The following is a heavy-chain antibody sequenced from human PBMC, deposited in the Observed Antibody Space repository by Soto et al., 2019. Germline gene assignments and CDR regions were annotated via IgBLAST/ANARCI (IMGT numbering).Heavy chain of an antibody. V-gene: IGHV1-18*01. CDR1: GGTFTSYG. J-gene: IGHJ6*02. CDR3: ARVIAAAGDYYYGMDV. D-gene: IGHD6-13*01. CDR2: ISAYNGNT. Sequence: ASVKVSCKASGGTFTSYGISWVRQAPGQGLEWMGWISAYNGNTNYAQKLQGRVTMTTDTSTSTAYMELRSLRSDDTAVYYCARVIAAAGDYYYGMDVWGQGTTVTVSS.